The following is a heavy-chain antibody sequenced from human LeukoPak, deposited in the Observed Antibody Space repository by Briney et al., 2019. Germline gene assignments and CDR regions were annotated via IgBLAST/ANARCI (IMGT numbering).Heavy chain of an antibody. J-gene: IGHJ3*02. CDR3: ARGAFGVLLSAFDI. CDR1: GGSISSYY. D-gene: IGHD3-3*01. V-gene: IGHV4-39*07. Sequence: SETLSLTCTVSGGSISSYYWGWIRQPPGKGLEWIGSIYYSGSTNYNPSLKSRVTISVDTSKNQFSLKLSSVTAADTAVYWCARGAFGVLLSAFDIWGQGTMVTVSS. CDR2: IYYSGST.